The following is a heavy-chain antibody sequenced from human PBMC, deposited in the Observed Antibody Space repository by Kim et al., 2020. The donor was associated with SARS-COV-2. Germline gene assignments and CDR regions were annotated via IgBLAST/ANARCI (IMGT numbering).Heavy chain of an antibody. D-gene: IGHD6-19*01. CDR1: GGSVSSNSHF. J-gene: IGHJ4*02. V-gene: IGHV4-39*01. CDR2: IYYTGST. CDR3: VRHEGGSGWTRNYFDY. Sequence: SETLSLTCTVSGGSVSSNSHFWGWIRQPPGKGLEWIGSIYYTGSTYYNPSLKSRVTISLDMSKNQFSLKLSSVTAADTAVYYCVRHEGGSGWTRNYFDYWGQGVLVTVSS.